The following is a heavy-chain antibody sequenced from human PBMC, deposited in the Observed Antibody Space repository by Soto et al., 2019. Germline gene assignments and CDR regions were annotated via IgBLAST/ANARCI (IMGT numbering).Heavy chain of an antibody. D-gene: IGHD3-3*01. Sequence: PSETLSLTCAVSGGSISSGGYSWSWIRQPPGKGLEWIGYIYHSGSIYYNPSLKSRVTISVDRSKNQFSLKLSSVTAADTAVYYCARDSPYDFWSGYTNAFDIWGQGTMVTVSS. CDR2: IYHSGSI. V-gene: IGHV4-30-2*01. CDR3: ARDSPYDFWSGYTNAFDI. J-gene: IGHJ3*02. CDR1: GGSISSGGYS.